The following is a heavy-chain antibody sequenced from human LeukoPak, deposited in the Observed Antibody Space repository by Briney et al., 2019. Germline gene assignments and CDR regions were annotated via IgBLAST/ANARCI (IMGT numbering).Heavy chain of an antibody. V-gene: IGHV4-4*07. Sequence: SETLSLTCTVSGGSISGYYWSWIRQPAGKGLEWIGRVYTSGSTNYNPSLKSRVTMSIDTSRNQFSLNLSSVTAADTAVYYCAKSPSGRGGYNWFDPWGQGTLVTVSS. CDR2: VYTSGST. D-gene: IGHD3-16*01. CDR1: GGSISGYY. CDR3: AKSPSGRGGYNWFDP. J-gene: IGHJ5*02.